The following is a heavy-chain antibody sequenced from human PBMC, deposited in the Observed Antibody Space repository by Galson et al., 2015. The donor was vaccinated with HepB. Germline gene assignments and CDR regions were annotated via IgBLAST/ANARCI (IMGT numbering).Heavy chain of an antibody. CDR1: GYSFTNYW. D-gene: IGHD1-26*01. CDR3: ARDSGGYWRFDY. CDR2: IDPTDSFT. J-gene: IGHJ4*02. Sequence: QSGAEVKKPGESLRISCKGSGYSFTNYWINWVRQMPGKGLEWMGRIDPTDSFTTYSPSFQGHVTFSADKSIDTAYLQLSSLKASDTAVYYCARDSGGYWRFDYWGQGTLVTVSS. V-gene: IGHV5-10-1*01.